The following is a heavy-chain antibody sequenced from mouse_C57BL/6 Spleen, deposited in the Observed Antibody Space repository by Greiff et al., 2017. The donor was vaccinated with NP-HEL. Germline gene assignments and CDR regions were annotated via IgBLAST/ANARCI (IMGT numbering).Heavy chain of an antibody. CDR1: GYTFTGYW. Sequence: VKLVESGAELMKPGASVKLSCKATGYTFTGYWIEWVKQRPGHGLEWIGEILPGSGSTNYNEKFKGKATFTADTSSTTAYMQLSSLTTEDSAISYCERRGVVADWYFDVWGTGTTVTVSS. D-gene: IGHD1-1*01. V-gene: IGHV1-9*01. CDR3: ERRGVVADWYFDV. CDR2: ILPGSGST. J-gene: IGHJ1*03.